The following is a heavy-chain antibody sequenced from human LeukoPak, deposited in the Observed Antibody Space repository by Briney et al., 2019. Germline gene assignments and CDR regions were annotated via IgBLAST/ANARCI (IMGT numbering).Heavy chain of an antibody. CDR3: ARGPYYYDSSGHYYMDV. Sequence: GASVKVSCKASGYTFTTYDINWVREATGQGLEWMGWMNPNSGNTGYAQKFQGRVTMTRNTSISTAYMELSSLRSEDTAAYYCARGPYYYDSSGHYYMDVWGKGTTVTVSS. D-gene: IGHD3-22*01. CDR2: MNPNSGNT. CDR1: GYTFTTYD. J-gene: IGHJ6*03. V-gene: IGHV1-8*01.